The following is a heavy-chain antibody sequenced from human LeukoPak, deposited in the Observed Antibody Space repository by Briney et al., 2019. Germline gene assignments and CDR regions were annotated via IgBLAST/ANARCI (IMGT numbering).Heavy chain of an antibody. D-gene: IGHD5-18*01. J-gene: IGHJ4*02. V-gene: IGHV1-8*02. Sequence: ASVKVSCKASGYTFTSYGISWVRQAPGQGLEWMGWMNPNSGNTGYAQKFQGRVTMTEDTSTDTAYMELSSLRSEDTAVYYCATWDVDTAMVTSNAQRGYWGQGTLVTVSS. CDR3: ATWDVDTAMVTSNAQRGY. CDR2: MNPNSGNT. CDR1: GYTFTSYG.